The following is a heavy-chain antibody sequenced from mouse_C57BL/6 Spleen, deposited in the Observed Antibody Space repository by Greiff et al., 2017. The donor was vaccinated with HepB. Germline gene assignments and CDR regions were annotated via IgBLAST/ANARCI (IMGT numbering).Heavy chain of an antibody. CDR3: ARPNYYGSSLYAMDY. D-gene: IGHD1-1*01. CDR1: GYTFTSYW. CDR2: IHPNSGST. Sequence: QVQLKQPGAELVKPGASVKLSCKASGYTFTSYWMHWVKQRPGQGLEWIGMIHPNSGSTNYNEKFKSKATLTVDKSSSTAYMQLSSLTSEDSAVYYCARPNYYGSSLYAMDYWGQGTSVTVSS. V-gene: IGHV1-64*01. J-gene: IGHJ4*01.